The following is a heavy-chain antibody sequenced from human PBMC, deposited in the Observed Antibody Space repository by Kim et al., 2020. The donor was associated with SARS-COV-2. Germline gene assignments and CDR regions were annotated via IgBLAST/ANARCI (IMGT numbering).Heavy chain of an antibody. Sequence: GGSLRLSCAASGFTFNSFSMNWVRQAPGRGLEWVSYISGSSGTIYYADSVKGRFTISRDNAKNSLYLQMNSLRDEDTAVYYCARDHGYDGYAQSFDYWGQGTLVTVSS. CDR1: GFTFNSFS. D-gene: IGHD5-12*01. V-gene: IGHV3-48*02. CDR2: ISGSSGTI. CDR3: ARDHGYDGYAQSFDY. J-gene: IGHJ4*02.